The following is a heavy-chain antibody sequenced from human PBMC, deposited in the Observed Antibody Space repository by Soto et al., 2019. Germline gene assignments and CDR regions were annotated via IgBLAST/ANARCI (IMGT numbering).Heavy chain of an antibody. D-gene: IGHD3-16*02. CDR3: AKDYDYIWGSYRFLID. Sequence: GGSLRLSCAASGFTFSSYAMSWVRQAPGKGLEWVSAISGSGGSTYYADSVKGRFTISRDNSKNTLYLQMNSLRAEDTAVYYCAKDYDYIWGSYRFLIDWGQGTLVPVSS. J-gene: IGHJ4*02. CDR1: GFTFSSYA. V-gene: IGHV3-23*01. CDR2: ISGSGGST.